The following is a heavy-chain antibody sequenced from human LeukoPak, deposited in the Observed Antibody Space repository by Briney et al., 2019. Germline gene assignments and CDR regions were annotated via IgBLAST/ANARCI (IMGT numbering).Heavy chain of an antibody. D-gene: IGHD6-13*01. V-gene: IGHV4-4*07. CDR2: IYTSGST. CDR3: ARGIAAASERALDI. CDR1: GGSLSSYY. J-gene: IGHJ3*02. Sequence: PSETLSLTCTVSGGSLSSYYWSWIRQPAGKGLEWIGRIYTSGSTDYNPSLKSRVTMSVDTSNNQFSLKLTSVTAADTAVYYCARGIAAASERALDIWGQGTTVTVSS.